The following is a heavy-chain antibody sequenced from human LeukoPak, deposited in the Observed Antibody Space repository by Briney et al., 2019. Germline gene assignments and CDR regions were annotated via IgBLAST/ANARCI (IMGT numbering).Heavy chain of an antibody. J-gene: IGHJ5*02. CDR3: ARDQGYTAMVNSEVWFDP. V-gene: IGHV3-20*01. CDR1: GFTFDDYG. D-gene: IGHD5-18*01. Sequence: GGSLRLSCAASGFTFDDYGMSWVRQAPGKGLEWVSGINWNGGSTGYADSVKGRFTISRDNAKNSLYLQMNSLRAEDTALYHCARDQGYTAMVNSEVWFDPWGQGTLVTVSS. CDR2: INWNGGST.